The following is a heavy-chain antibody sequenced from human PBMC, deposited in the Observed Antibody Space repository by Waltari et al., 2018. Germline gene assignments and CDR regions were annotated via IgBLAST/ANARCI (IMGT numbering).Heavy chain of an antibody. CDR1: GFTFSSYA. V-gene: IGHV3-30*01. CDR3: ARDSSGYSSPRDWFDP. Sequence: QVQLVESGGGVVQPGRSLRLSCAASGFTFSSYAMHWVRQAPGKGLEWVAVISYDGSNKYYADSVKGRFTISRDNSKNTLYLQMNSLRAEDTAVYYCARDSSGYSSPRDWFDPWGQGTLVTVSS. CDR2: ISYDGSNK. J-gene: IGHJ5*02. D-gene: IGHD6-13*01.